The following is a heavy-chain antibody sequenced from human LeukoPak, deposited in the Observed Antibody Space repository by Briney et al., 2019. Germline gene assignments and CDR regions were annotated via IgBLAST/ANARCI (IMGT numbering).Heavy chain of an antibody. CDR2: ISSSSSYI. CDR3: ATGQQLGAFDI. Sequence: GGPLRLSCAASGFTFSSYSMNWVRQAPGKGLEWVSSISSSSSYIYYADSVKGRFTISRDNAKNSLYLQMNSLRAEDTAVYYCATGQQLGAFDIWGQGTMVTVSS. V-gene: IGHV3-21*01. D-gene: IGHD6-13*01. CDR1: GFTFSSYS. J-gene: IGHJ3*02.